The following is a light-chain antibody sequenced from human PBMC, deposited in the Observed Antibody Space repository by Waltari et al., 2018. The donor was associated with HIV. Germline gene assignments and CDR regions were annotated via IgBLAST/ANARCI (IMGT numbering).Light chain of an antibody. CDR2: RNN. V-gene: IGLV1-47*01. CDR3: AAWDDSLNSFV. J-gene: IGLJ1*01. Sequence: QSVLTQPPSESATPGQRVTISCSGGSSNTGRNYVYWYQQIPGTAPTLLIYRNNQRPSRVPDRFSGSKSGTAASLAISGLQSEDEADYYCAAWDDSLNSFVFGTGTRVTVL. CDR1: SSNTGRNY.